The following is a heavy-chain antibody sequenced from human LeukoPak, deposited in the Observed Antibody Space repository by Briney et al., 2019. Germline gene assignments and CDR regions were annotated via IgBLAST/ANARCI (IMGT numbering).Heavy chain of an antibody. CDR3: AGPIVPAAMGYYYGMDV. D-gene: IGHD2-2*01. V-gene: IGHV1-18*01. CDR2: ISAYNGST. J-gene: IGHJ6*02. CDR1: GYTFTSYG. Sequence: ASVKVSCTASGYTFTSYGISWVRQAPGQGLEWMGWISAYNGSTNYAQKLQGRVTMTTDTSTSTAYMELRSLRSDDTAVYYCAGPIVPAAMGYYYGMDVWGQGTTVTVSS.